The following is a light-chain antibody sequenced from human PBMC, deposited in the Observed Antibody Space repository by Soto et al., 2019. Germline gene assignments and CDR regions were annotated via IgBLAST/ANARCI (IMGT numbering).Light chain of an antibody. Sequence: EVVLTQSPVTLSLSPGERATLSCRASQSVSSNYLAWYQQKPGQTPKVLIYRASTRATGIPDRFSGSGSGTDFTLTISRLEAEDFAVYYCQQYGSSPLTFGGGTKVDIK. CDR3: QQYGSSPLT. CDR2: RAS. CDR1: QSVSSNY. J-gene: IGKJ4*01. V-gene: IGKV3-20*01.